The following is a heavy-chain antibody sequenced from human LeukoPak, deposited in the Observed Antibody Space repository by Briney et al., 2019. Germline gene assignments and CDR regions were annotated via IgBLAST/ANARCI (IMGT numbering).Heavy chain of an antibody. Sequence: TTSETLSLTCTVSGGSISSSSYYWGWIRQPPGKGLEWIGSIYYSGSTYYNPSLKSRVTISVDTSKNQFSLKLSSVTAADTAVYYCARRSALQWLVREIDYWGQGTLVTVSS. CDR2: IYYSGST. CDR1: GGSISSSSYY. CDR3: ARRSALQWLVREIDY. D-gene: IGHD6-19*01. J-gene: IGHJ4*02. V-gene: IGHV4-39*01.